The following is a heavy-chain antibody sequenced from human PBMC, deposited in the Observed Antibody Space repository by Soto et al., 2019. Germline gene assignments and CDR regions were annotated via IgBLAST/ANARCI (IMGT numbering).Heavy chain of an antibody. CDR2: IIPVFDTV. D-gene: IGHD3-22*01. CDR1: GGLFSSYA. Sequence: QEQLVQSGAEVKRSGSSVKVSCKDTGGLFSSYAVSWVRQAPGQGLEWMGGIIPVFDTVYYAQKFQGRVTITADESTKTAYMELSSPRSEDTAMYYCARGGSGYVCFNEFWGQGTLVTVSS. J-gene: IGHJ4*02. V-gene: IGHV1-69*01. CDR3: ARGGSGYVCFNEF.